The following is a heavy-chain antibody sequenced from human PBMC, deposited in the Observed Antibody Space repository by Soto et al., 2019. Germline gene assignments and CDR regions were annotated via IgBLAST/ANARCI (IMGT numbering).Heavy chain of an antibody. CDR3: ARHTYYYDSSGYYLAELNWFDP. J-gene: IGHJ5*02. D-gene: IGHD3-22*01. CDR1: GGSISSSSYY. Sequence: SETLSLTCTVSGGSISSSSYYWGWIRQPPGKGLEWIGSIYYSGSTYYNPSLKSRVTISVDTSKNQFSLKLSSVTAADTAVYYRARHTYYYDSSGYYLAELNWFDPWGQGTLVTVSS. CDR2: IYYSGST. V-gene: IGHV4-39*01.